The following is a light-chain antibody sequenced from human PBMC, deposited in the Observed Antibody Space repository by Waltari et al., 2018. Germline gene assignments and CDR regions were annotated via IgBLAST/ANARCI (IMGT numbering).Light chain of an antibody. CDR3: QQYNQYPHT. J-gene: IGKJ2*01. CDR2: AAS. Sequence: DIQMAQSPSSLSASIGDRVTITCRASEGIRNYVAWFQQKPGKAPKSLIYAASTLHRGVPSRFTGSGFETDFTRTITSLQPDDCATYCCQQYNQYPHTFGQGTRLE. CDR1: EGIRNY. V-gene: IGKV1-16*01.